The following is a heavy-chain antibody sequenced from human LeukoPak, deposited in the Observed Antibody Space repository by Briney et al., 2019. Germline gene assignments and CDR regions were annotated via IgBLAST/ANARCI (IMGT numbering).Heavy chain of an antibody. Sequence: PGGSLRLSCAASGFTFSSYEMNWVRQAPGKGLEWVSYISSSGSTIYYADSVKCLLTISRDNAKNSLYLQMNSLRAEDTAVYYCARRRYGSGDIDYWGQGTLVTVSS. V-gene: IGHV3-48*03. CDR3: ARRRYGSGDIDY. CDR2: ISSSGSTI. CDR1: GFTFSSYE. J-gene: IGHJ4*02. D-gene: IGHD3-10*01.